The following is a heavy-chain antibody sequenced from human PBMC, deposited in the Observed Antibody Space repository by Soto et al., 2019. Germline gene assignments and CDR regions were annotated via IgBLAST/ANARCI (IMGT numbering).Heavy chain of an antibody. Sequence: EVQRVESGGGLVQPGVSLRLSCEASGFTFRNYDMHWVRQGTGKGLEWVSGISAAGDPDYADSVEGRFTISRENAQNSFFLQMNSLRVGDTAAYYCARTDRDFYGVDVWGKGTKVIVSS. CDR1: GFTFRNYD. J-gene: IGHJ6*04. V-gene: IGHV3-13*05. CDR3: ARTDRDFYGVDV. CDR2: ISAAGDP.